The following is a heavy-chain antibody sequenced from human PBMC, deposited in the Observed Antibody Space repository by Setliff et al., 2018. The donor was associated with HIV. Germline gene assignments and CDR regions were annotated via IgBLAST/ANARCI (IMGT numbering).Heavy chain of an antibody. J-gene: IGHJ4*02. Sequence: GGSLRLSCAASGFIFSNVWMSWVRQTPGKGLEWVGRIKSTIDGGTTDYTAPVKGRFTISRDNAKNLVYLEMNSLKVEDTAVYYCARDATRGGDFDFWGQGTLVTVSS. D-gene: IGHD1-26*01. CDR1: GFIFSNVW. CDR2: IKSTIDGGTT. V-gene: IGHV3-15*01. CDR3: ARDATRGGDFDF.